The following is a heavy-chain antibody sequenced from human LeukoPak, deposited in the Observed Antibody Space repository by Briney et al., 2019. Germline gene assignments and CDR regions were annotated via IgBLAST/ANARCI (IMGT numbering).Heavy chain of an antibody. CDR1: GFTFSSYW. J-gene: IGHJ4*02. CDR3: VRGGWELDY. V-gene: IGHV3-7*01. Sequence: GGSLRLSCAASGFTFSSYWMSWVRQAPGKGLEWVANIKQDGSEKYYVESVKGQFTISGDDAKNSLYLQMNTLTDEDTAVYYCVRGGWELDYWGQGILVSVSS. D-gene: IGHD4-23*01. CDR2: IKQDGSEK.